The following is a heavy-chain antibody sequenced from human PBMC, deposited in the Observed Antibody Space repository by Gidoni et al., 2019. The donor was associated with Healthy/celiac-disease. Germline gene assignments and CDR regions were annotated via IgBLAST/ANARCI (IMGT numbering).Heavy chain of an antibody. V-gene: IGHV3-23*01. Sequence: VQLLESGGGLVQPGGSLRLSRAASVLTFSSYAMSWVRQAPGKGLEWVSAISGSGGSTYYADSVKGRFTISRDNSKNTLYLQMNSLRAEDTAVYYCAKDKGGSYYFDYWGQGTLVTVSS. CDR2: ISGSGGST. CDR1: VLTFSSYA. CDR3: AKDKGGSYYFDY. J-gene: IGHJ4*02. D-gene: IGHD1-26*01.